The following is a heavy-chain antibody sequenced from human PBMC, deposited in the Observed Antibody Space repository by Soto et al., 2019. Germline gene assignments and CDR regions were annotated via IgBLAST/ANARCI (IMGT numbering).Heavy chain of an antibody. Sequence: PGGALSLCWAGCGCALSRDWVGWVRQAPGKGVEWVANIKQDGSEKYYVDSVKGRFTISRDNAKNSLYLQMNSLRAEDTAVYYCARDQWRGYCSGGSCYPTFDYWGQGTLVTVSS. CDR2: IKQDGSEK. J-gene: IGHJ4*02. D-gene: IGHD2-15*01. V-gene: IGHV3-7*01. CDR1: GCALSRDW. CDR3: ARDQWRGYCSGGSCYPTFDY.